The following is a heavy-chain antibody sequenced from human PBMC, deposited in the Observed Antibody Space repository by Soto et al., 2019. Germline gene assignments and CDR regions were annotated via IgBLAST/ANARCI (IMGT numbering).Heavy chain of an antibody. V-gene: IGHV3-11*01. J-gene: IGHJ4*02. CDR2: ISSSGSTI. Sequence: PGGSLRLSCAASGFTSSDYYMSWIRQAPGKGLEWVSYISSSGSTIYYADSVKGRFTISRDNAKNSLYLQMNSLRAEDTAVYYCARDSPVWGSGWRSRSVDYWGQGTLVTVSS. D-gene: IGHD6-19*01. CDR1: GFTSSDYY. CDR3: ARDSPVWGSGWRSRSVDY.